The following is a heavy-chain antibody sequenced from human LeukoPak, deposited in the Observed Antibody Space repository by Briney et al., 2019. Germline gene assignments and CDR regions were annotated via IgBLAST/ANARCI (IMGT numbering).Heavy chain of an antibody. CDR1: GGSISPYH. Sequence: SETLSLTCSVSGGSISPYHWNWIRKPPGKGLEWIGYMQSSGVSNYSPSLKSRVTIFVDTSKNQFVLNLSSVTDADTAVYYCAKDKQHSYGRYFDHWGQGMLVTVSS. V-gene: IGHV4-59*01. D-gene: IGHD5-18*01. J-gene: IGHJ4*02. CDR2: MQSSGVS. CDR3: AKDKQHSYGRYFDH.